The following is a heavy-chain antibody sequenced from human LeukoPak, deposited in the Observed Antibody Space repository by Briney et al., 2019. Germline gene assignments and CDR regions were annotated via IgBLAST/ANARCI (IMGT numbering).Heavy chain of an antibody. CDR1: GFTFSSSA. D-gene: IGHD4-23*01. V-gene: IGHV3-23*05. J-gene: IGHJ4*02. CDR2: IYSSGST. CDR3: ARRGDGGRSFDY. Sequence: PGGSLRLSCAASGFTFSSSAMSWVRQVPGKGLEWVSLIYSSGSTYYADSVKGRFTISRDNSKNTLYLQVNSLRAEDTAVYYCARRGDGGRSFDYWGQGTLVTVSS.